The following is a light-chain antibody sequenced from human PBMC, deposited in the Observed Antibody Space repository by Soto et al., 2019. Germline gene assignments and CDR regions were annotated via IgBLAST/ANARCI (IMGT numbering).Light chain of an antibody. CDR3: QTWGTGIVV. J-gene: IGLJ2*01. V-gene: IGLV4-69*01. Sequence: QPVPTQSPSASASLGASVKLTCTLSSGHSSYAIAWHQQQPEKGPRYLMKLNSDGSHNKGDGIPDRFSGSSSGAERYLTISSLQSEDEADYYCQTWGTGIVVFGGGTKLTVL. CDR2: LNSDGSH. CDR1: SGHSSYA.